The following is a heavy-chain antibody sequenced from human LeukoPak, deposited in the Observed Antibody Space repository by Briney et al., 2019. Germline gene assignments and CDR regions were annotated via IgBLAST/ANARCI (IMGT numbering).Heavy chain of an antibody. J-gene: IGHJ4*02. CDR2: ISGSGGRT. CDR3: AKDRTYCSSTNCYGTYYFDY. Sequence: QPGGSLTLSCAASGFTFTNYAMTWVRQAPGKGLEWVSTISGSGGRTYYADSVKGRFTISRDNSKNTLNLQMNSLRAEDTAEYYCAKDRTYCSSTNCYGTYYFDYWGQGTLVTVS. D-gene: IGHD2-2*01. V-gene: IGHV3-23*01. CDR1: GFTFTNYA.